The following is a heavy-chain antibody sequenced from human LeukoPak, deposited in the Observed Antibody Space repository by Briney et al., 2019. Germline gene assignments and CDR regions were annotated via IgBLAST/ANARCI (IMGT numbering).Heavy chain of an antibody. CDR2: ISGYNGNT. CDR3: ARDLKRGYSSGRYSWGTGSSNDY. CDR1: GYTFTSYG. D-gene: IGHD6-19*01. Sequence: ASLKVSCKASGYTFTSYGISWVRRAPGQGLEWMGWISGYNGNTNYAQKLQGRVTMTTDTSTSTAYMELRSLRSDDTAVYYCARDLKRGYSSGRYSWGTGSSNDYWGQGTLVTVSS. J-gene: IGHJ4*02. V-gene: IGHV1-18*01.